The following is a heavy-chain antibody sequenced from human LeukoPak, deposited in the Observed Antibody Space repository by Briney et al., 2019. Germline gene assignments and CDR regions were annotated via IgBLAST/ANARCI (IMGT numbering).Heavy chain of an antibody. J-gene: IGHJ4*02. CDR2: IYYSGST. Sequence: PSETLSLTCTVSGGSITSYYWTYIRQPAGKGLEWIGSIYYSGSTYYNPSLKSRVTISVDTSKNQFSLKLSSVTAADTAVYYCARRGYSYGYYFDYWGQGTLVTVSS. D-gene: IGHD5-18*01. CDR1: GGSITSYY. V-gene: IGHV4-59*05. CDR3: ARRGYSYGYYFDY.